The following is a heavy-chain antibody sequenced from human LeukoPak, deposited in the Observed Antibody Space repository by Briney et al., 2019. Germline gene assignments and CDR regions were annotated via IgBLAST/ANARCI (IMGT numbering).Heavy chain of an antibody. CDR3: ARDRGIAAAGRSGDYYYYMDV. V-gene: IGHV1-8*01. CDR2: MNPNSGNT. D-gene: IGHD6-13*01. Sequence: ASVKVSCEASGYTFTSYDINWVRQATGQGLEWMGWMNPNSGNTGYAQKFQGRVTMTRNTSISTAYMELSSLRSEDTAVYYCARDRGIAAAGRSGDYYYYMDVWGKGTTVTVSS. CDR1: GYTFTSYD. J-gene: IGHJ6*03.